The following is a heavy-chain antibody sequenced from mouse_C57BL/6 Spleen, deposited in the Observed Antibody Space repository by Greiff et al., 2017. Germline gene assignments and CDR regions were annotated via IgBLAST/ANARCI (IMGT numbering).Heavy chain of an antibody. D-gene: IGHD2-3*01. V-gene: IGHV1-26*01. CDR2: INPNNGGT. CDR3: AWDGYYSFDY. J-gene: IGHJ2*01. Sequence: VQLQQSGPELVKPGASVKISCKASGYTFTDYYMNWVKQSHGKSLEWIGDINPNNGGTSYNQKFKGKATLTVDKSSSTAYMELRSLTSEDSAVYYCAWDGYYSFDYWGQGTTLTVSS. CDR1: GYTFTDYY.